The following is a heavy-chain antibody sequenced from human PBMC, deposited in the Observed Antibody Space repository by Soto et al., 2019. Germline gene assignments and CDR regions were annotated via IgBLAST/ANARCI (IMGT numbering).Heavy chain of an antibody. J-gene: IGHJ5*02. D-gene: IGHD3-10*02. CDR2: VEYGGST. Sequence: PSETLSLTCTVSGGSIISSNFYWGWIRQPPGKGLEWIGSVEYGGSTYDNPSLKSRVTLSADTSKNQSSLKLTSVTAADTAIYYCARHVRGAVTMNWFDPWGHGTLVTVSS. CDR3: ARHVRGAVTMNWFDP. V-gene: IGHV4-39*01. CDR1: GGSIISSNFY.